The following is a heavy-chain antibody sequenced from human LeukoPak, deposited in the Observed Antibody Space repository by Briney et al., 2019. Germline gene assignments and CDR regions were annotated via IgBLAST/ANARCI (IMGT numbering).Heavy chain of an antibody. CDR1: GGSISSSSYY. V-gene: IGHV4-39*07. CDR2: IYYSGST. D-gene: IGHD6-13*01. Sequence: SGTLSLTCTVSGGSISSSSYYWGWIRQPPGKGLEWIGSIYYSGSTYYNPSLKSRVTISVDTSKNQFSLKLSSVTAADTAVYYCARVVVSYSSSWAYYYYMDVWGKGTTVTVSS. CDR3: ARVVVSYSSSWAYYYYMDV. J-gene: IGHJ6*03.